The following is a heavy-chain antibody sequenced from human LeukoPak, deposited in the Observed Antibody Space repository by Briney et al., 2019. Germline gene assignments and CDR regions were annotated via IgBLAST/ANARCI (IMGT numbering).Heavy chain of an antibody. CDR3: ARAYSAGASHDAFDI. V-gene: IGHV3-21*01. CDR2: ISSSSYI. CDR1: GFTFSSYS. Sequence: GGSLRLSCAASGFTFSSYSMNWVRQAPGKGLEWVSSISSSSYIYYADSVKGQFTISRDNAKNSLYLQMNSLRAEDTAVYYCARAYSAGASHDAFDIWGQGTMVTVSS. J-gene: IGHJ3*02. D-gene: IGHD2-15*01.